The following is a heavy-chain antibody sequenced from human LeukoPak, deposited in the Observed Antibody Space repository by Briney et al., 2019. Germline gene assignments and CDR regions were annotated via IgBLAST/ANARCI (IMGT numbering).Heavy chain of an antibody. Sequence: GGSLRLSCAASGFTFSSYSMNWVRQAPGKGLEWVSYISSSGSTIYYADSVKGRFTISRDNAKNSLYLQMNSLRAEDTAVYYCARDDHEGYSYGHGAFDIWGQGTMVTVSS. V-gene: IGHV3-48*04. J-gene: IGHJ3*02. D-gene: IGHD5-18*01. CDR2: ISSSGSTI. CDR1: GFTFSSYS. CDR3: ARDDHEGYSYGHGAFDI.